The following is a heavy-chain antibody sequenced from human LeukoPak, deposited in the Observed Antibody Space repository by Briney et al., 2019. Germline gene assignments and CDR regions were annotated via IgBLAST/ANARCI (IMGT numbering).Heavy chain of an antibody. CDR1: GGTFSSYT. J-gene: IGHJ4*02. D-gene: IGHD7-27*01. CDR3: ARLTGDKIAFDY. Sequence: SVKVSCKASGGTFSSYTISWVRQAPGQGLEWMGRIIPILGIANYAQKFQGRVTITADKSTSTAYMELSSLRSEDTAVYYCARLTGDKIAFDYWGQGTLVTVSS. CDR2: IIPILGIA. V-gene: IGHV1-69*02.